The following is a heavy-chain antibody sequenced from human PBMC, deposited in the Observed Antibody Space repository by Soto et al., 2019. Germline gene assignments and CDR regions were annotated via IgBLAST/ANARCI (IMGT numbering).Heavy chain of an antibody. CDR3: AKVTNKYSSTWFDY. V-gene: IGHV3-64D*06. J-gene: IGHJ4*02. CDR2: ISSNADST. D-gene: IGHD6-13*01. Sequence: GGAPRPSRFVSGFTFSNFAMRWVRPAPGKGLEYVSAISSNADSTYYADSVKGRFTISRDNSKNTLYLQMSSLRAEDTAVYYCAKVTNKYSSTWFDYWGQGTLVTVSS. CDR1: GFTFSNFA.